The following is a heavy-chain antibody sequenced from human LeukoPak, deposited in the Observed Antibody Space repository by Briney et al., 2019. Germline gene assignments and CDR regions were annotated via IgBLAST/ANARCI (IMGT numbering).Heavy chain of an antibody. J-gene: IGHJ5*02. CDR3: ARGVRVPATITYWFGP. D-gene: IGHD2-2*02. Sequence: ASVKVSCKASGYTFTTYYMHWVRQAPGQGLEWMGIINPSGGSTSYAQKFQGRVTMTRDTSTSTVYMELSSLRSEDTAVYYCARGVRVPATITYWFGPWGQGTLVTVSS. CDR2: INPSGGST. V-gene: IGHV1-46*01. CDR1: GYTFTTYY.